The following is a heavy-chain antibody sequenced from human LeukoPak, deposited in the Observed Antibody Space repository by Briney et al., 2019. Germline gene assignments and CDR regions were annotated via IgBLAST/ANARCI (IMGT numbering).Heavy chain of an antibody. V-gene: IGHV3-33*01. CDR3: ARRTRAYDFDY. CDR1: GFTFGSYG. J-gene: IGHJ4*02. D-gene: IGHD2-2*01. CDR2: TWFDGSNK. Sequence: PGGSLRLSCAASGFTFGSYGMHWVRQAPGKGLEWVAVTWFDGSNKYYADSVKGRFTISRDNSKNTLYLQMNSLRAEDTAVYYCARRTRAYDFDYWGQGTLVTVSS.